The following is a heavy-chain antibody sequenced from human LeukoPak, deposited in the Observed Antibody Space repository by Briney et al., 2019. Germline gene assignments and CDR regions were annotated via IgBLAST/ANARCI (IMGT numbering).Heavy chain of an antibody. CDR1: GYTFTSYA. Sequence: GASVKVSCKASGYTFTSYAMNWVRQAPGQGLEWMGWINTNTGNPTYAQGFTGRFVFSLDTSVSTAYLQISSLKAEDTAMYYCARRLGGIVRSHFDYWGQGTLVTVSS. V-gene: IGHV7-4-1*02. J-gene: IGHJ4*02. CDR3: ARRLGGIVRSHFDY. D-gene: IGHD4-23*01. CDR2: INTNTGNP.